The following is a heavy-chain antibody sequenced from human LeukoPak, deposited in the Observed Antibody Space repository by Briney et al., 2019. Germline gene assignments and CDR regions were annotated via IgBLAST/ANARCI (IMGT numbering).Heavy chain of an antibody. Sequence: SETLFLTCTVSGYSISSGYFWGWIRQPPGKGLEWIGSFYHSGITYYNPSLKSRVTISVEMSKNQFSLKLSSVTAADTAVYYCARGIMNDIWGQGTMVTVSS. CDR1: GYSISSGYF. CDR2: FYHSGIT. J-gene: IGHJ3*02. D-gene: IGHD2-8*01. V-gene: IGHV4-38-2*02. CDR3: ARGIMNDI.